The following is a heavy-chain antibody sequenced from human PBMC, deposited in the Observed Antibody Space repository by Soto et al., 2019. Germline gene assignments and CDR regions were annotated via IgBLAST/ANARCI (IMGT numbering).Heavy chain of an antibody. J-gene: IGHJ4*02. CDR3: SSDPGGQYFTSPSCLSFLDL. V-gene: IGHV3-23*01. D-gene: IGHD2-2*01. CDR2: ISDSGST. CDR1: GFTFSNHA. Sequence: EVQLLESGGALVQPGGSLRLSCAASGFTFSNHAMNWVRQAPGKGLEWVSTISDSGSTYYADSVKGRFTISRDNSKNTLYLQMNSLRAEDTAVYYCSSDPGGQYFTSPSCLSFLDLWGQGTLVIVSS.